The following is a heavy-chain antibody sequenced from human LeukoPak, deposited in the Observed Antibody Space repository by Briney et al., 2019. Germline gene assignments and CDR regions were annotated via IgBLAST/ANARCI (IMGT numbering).Heavy chain of an antibody. CDR3: ARAGLASWFDP. Sequence: SVKVSCKASGGTFSSYTISWVRQAPGQGLEWMGRIIPILGIANYAQKFQGRVTITADKTTSTAYMELSSLRSEDTAVYYCARAGLASWFDPWGQGTLVTVSS. J-gene: IGHJ5*02. CDR1: GGTFSSYT. CDR2: IIPILGIA. D-gene: IGHD6-6*01. V-gene: IGHV1-69*02.